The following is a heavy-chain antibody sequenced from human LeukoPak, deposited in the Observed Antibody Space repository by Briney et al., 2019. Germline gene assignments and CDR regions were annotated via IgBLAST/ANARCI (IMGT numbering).Heavy chain of an antibody. D-gene: IGHD6-13*01. J-gene: IGHJ5*02. CDR2: ISGSGGST. CDR1: GFTFSSYA. CDR3: VREGYNNTWYRS. Sequence: GGSLRLSCAASGFTFSSYAMSWVRQAPGKGLEWVSAISGSGGSTYYADSVKGRFTISRDNSKNTLHLQMNSLRAEDTAVYYCVREGYNNTWYRSWGQGTLVTVSS. V-gene: IGHV3-23*01.